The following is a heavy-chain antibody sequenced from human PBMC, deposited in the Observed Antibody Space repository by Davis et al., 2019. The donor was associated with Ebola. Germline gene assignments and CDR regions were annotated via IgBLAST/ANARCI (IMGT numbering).Heavy chain of an antibody. Sequence: SVKVSCKASGLTFSSSIVQWVRHARGQRPEWIGWIVVGSGNTDYAEKFQERFTITRDMSTGTVYMDLSSLRSEDTAFYYCAADSLSTDTPFDYWGQGTLVTVSS. CDR2: IVVGSGNT. J-gene: IGHJ4*02. D-gene: IGHD4-17*01. CDR3: AADSLSTDTPFDY. CDR1: GLTFSSSI. V-gene: IGHV1-58*01.